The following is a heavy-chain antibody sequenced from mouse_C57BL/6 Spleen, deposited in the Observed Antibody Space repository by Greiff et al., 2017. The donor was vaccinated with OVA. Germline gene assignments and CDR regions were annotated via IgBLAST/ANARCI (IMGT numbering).Heavy chain of an antibody. D-gene: IGHD2-3*01. CDR2: INPNYGTT. CDR1: GYSFTDYN. Sequence: EVKLVESGPELVKPGASVKISCKASGYSFTDYNMNWVKQSNGKSLEWIGVINPNYGTTSYNQKFKGKATLTVDQSSSTAYMQLNSLTSEDSAVYYCARVDGYSYYFDYWGQGTTLTVSS. CDR3: ARVDGYSYYFDY. J-gene: IGHJ2*01. V-gene: IGHV1-39*01.